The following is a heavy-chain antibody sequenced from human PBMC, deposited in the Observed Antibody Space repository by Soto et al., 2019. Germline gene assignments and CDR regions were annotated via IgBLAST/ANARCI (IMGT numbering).Heavy chain of an antibody. CDR3: AREGSYSAYNFAHGIQLWSFDF. CDR2: IFSSGST. Sequence: QVRLQESGPGLLKPSETLSLTCTVSGGSINTFYWSWVRQPAGKGLEWIGRIFSSGSTSFNPSLESRVAMSVDTSKNRFSQNLSSVTAADMAVYYCAREGSYSAYNFAHGIQLWSFDFWGQGALVTVSS. J-gene: IGHJ4*02. D-gene: IGHD5-12*01. CDR1: GGSINTFY. V-gene: IGHV4-4*07.